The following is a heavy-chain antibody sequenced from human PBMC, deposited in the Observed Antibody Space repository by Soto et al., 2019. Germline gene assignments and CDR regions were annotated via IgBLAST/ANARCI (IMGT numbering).Heavy chain of an antibody. V-gene: IGHV3-23*01. Sequence: PGGSLRLSCTASGVTFSSYARSWIRQAPGKGLEWVAAISGSGGSTYYADSVKGRFTISRDNSNNTLYLQMNSLRAEDPAVYYCAQAIYIDAAPYTWFDPWGQGTLVPVS. J-gene: IGHJ5*02. D-gene: IGHD2-15*01. CDR3: AQAIYIDAAPYTWFDP. CDR2: ISGSGGST. CDR1: GVTFSSYA.